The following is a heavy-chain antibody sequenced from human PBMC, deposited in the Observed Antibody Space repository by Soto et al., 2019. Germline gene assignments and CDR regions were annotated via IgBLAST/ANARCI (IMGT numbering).Heavy chain of an antibody. J-gene: IGHJ4*02. D-gene: IGHD3-10*01. CDR2: IYYSGST. V-gene: IGHV4-59*01. CDR3: ARAPRGNYGYPSYFDY. Sequence: PFATLSLTCTVSGGSISRYYWSWIRQPPGKGLEWIGYIYYSGSTNYNPSLKSRVTISVDTSKNQFSLKLSSVTAADTAVYYCARAPRGNYGYPSYFDYWGQGTLVTVSS. CDR1: GGSISRYY.